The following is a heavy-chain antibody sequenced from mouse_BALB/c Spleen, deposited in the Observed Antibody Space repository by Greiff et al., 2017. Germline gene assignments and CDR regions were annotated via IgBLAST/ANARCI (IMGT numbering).Heavy chain of an antibody. V-gene: IGHV5-4*02. CDR2: ISDGGSYT. CDR1: GFTFSDYY. D-gene: IGHD2-1*01. Sequence: EVMLVESGGGLVKPGGSLKLSCAASGFTFSDYYMYWVRQTPEKRLEWVATISDGGSYTYYPDSVKGRFTISRDNAKNNLYLQMSSLKSEDTAMYYCARGMVRGYAMDYWGQGTSVTVSS. J-gene: IGHJ4*01. CDR3: ARGMVRGYAMDY.